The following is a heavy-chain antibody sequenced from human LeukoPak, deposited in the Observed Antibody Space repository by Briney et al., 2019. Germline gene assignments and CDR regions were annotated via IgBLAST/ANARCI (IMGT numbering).Heavy chain of an antibody. CDR2: IYYSGST. Sequence: SETLSLTCTVSGGSISSSSYYWGWIRQPPGKGLEWIGSIYYSGSTYYNPSLKSRVTISVDTSKNQFSLKLSSVTAADTAVYYCARPAAGVFDYWGQGTLVTVSS. CDR1: GGSISSSSYY. D-gene: IGHD6-13*01. J-gene: IGHJ4*02. CDR3: ARPAAGVFDY. V-gene: IGHV4-39*01.